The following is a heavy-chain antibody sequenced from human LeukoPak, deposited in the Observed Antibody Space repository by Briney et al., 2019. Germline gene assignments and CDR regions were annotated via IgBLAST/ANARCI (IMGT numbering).Heavy chain of an antibody. CDR2: IYYSGST. J-gene: IGHJ5*02. Sequence: SETLSLTCTVSGGSISSYYWSWIRQPPGKGLEWIGYIYYSGSTNYNPSLKSRVTISVDTSKNQFSLKLSSVTAADTAVYYCARAYGVATFFDPWGQGTLVTVSS. CDR1: GGSISSYY. D-gene: IGHD5-12*01. CDR3: ARAYGVATFFDP. V-gene: IGHV4-59*01.